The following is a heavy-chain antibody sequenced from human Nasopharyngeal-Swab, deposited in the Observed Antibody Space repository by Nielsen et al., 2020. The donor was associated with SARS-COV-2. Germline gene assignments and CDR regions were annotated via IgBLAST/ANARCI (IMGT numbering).Heavy chain of an antibody. J-gene: IGHJ4*02. CDR2: ISYDGSKK. D-gene: IGHD3-22*01. V-gene: IGHV3-33*05. CDR1: GFIFTTYG. CDR3: TRDRVFYYDSSGRKEFEY. Sequence: GESLKISCAASGFIFTTYGMHWVRQAPGKGLEWVALISYDGSKKYYVDSVKGRFTISRDKSKNTLYLQMNNLRAEDTAVYYCTRDRVFYYDSSGRKEFEYWGQGTRVTVSS.